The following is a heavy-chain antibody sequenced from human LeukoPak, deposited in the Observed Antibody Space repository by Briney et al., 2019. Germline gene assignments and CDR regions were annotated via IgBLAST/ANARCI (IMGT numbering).Heavy chain of an antibody. CDR1: GYTFTSYG. CDR3: ARGHTVLLWFGELLTLDY. CDR2: ISAYNGNT. Sequence: ASVKVSCRASGYTFTSYGISWVRQAPGQGLEWMGWISAYNGNTNYAQKLQGRVTMTTDTSTSTDYMELRSLRSDDTAVYYCARGHTVLLWFGELLTLDYWGQGTLVTVSS. V-gene: IGHV1-18*01. J-gene: IGHJ4*02. D-gene: IGHD3-10*01.